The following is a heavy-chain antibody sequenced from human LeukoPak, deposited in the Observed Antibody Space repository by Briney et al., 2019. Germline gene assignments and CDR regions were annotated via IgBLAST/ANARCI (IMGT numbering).Heavy chain of an antibody. Sequence: SVKVSCKASGGTFNNYAISWVRQAPGQGLEWMGGIIPILGTANYAQKFQGRVTITADESTSTAYMELSSLRSDDTAVYYCATSPTGDSPDYWGQGTLVTVSS. CDR3: ATSPTGDSPDY. J-gene: IGHJ4*02. CDR1: GGTFNNYA. V-gene: IGHV1-69*13. CDR2: IIPILGTA. D-gene: IGHD2-21*02.